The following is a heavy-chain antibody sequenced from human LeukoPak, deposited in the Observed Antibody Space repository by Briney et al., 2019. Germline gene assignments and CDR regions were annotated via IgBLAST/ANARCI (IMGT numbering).Heavy chain of an antibody. D-gene: IGHD3-3*01. V-gene: IGHV4-39*01. J-gene: IGHJ3*02. CDR3: ARLWSSFDGFDI. CDR1: GGSVSNNNFY. CDR2: IYYSGIT. Sequence: SETLSLTCTVSGGSVSNNNFYWGWIRQSPGKGLEWIGIIYYSGITYYNPSLKSRVIMAVATSKDQFSLQLNSLSAADTAVYYCARLWSSFDGFDIWGQGTMVTVSS.